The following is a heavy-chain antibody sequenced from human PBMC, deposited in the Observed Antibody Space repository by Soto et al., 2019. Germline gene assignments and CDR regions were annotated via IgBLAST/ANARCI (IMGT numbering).Heavy chain of an antibody. J-gene: IGHJ4*02. Sequence: EVQVLESGGGLVQPGGSLRLSCATSEFTFSSYAMSWVRQAPGKGLEWVSAITGSGGSTYDADSVKGRFTISRDNSKNTLYLQMNSLRVEDTAVYYCAKGSSTSRPYYSDYWGQGTLVTVSS. D-gene: IGHD2-2*01. CDR1: EFTFSSYA. CDR3: AKGSSTSRPYYSDY. V-gene: IGHV3-23*01. CDR2: ITGSGGST.